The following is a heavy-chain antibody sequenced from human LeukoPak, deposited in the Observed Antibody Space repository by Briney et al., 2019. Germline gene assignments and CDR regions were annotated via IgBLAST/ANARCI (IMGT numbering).Heavy chain of an antibody. CDR1: GFTFSSYG. V-gene: IGHV3-30*03. Sequence: PGGSLRLSCAASGFTFSSYGMHWVRQAPGKGLEWVAVISYDGSNKYYADSVKGRFTISRDNAENSLYLQMNSLRAEDTAVYYCAREHYFYHMDGWGEGTTVTVSS. CDR2: ISYDGSNK. J-gene: IGHJ6*03. CDR3: AREHYFYHMDG.